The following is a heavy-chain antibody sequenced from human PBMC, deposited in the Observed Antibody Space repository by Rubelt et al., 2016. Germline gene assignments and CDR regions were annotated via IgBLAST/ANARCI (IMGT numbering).Heavy chain of an antibody. CDR1: GYTFTGYY. D-gene: IGHD1-26*01. CDR2: INPNSGGT. J-gene: IGHJ3*02. V-gene: IGHV1-2*02. Sequence: QVQLVQSGAEVKKPGASVKVSCKASGYTFTGYYMHWVRQAPGQGLEWMGWINPNSGGTNYAQNVQGRVTMTRDTSISTAYMELSRLRSDDTAVYYCARSYWDAFDIWGQGTMVTVSS. CDR3: ARSYWDAFDI.